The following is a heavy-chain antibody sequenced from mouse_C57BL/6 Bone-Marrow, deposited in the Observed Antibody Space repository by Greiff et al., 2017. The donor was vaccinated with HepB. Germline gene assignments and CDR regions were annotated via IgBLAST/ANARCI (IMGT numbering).Heavy chain of an antibody. CDR1: GFTFSDYY. D-gene: IGHD2-3*01. CDR3: ARGDGYYGYAMDY. J-gene: IGHJ4*01. Sequence: EVQLVESEGGLVQPGSSMKLSCTASGFTFSDYYMAWVRQVPEKGLEWVANINYDGSSTYYLDSLKSRFIISRDNAKNILYLQMSSLKSEDTATYYCARGDGYYGYAMDYWGQGTSVTVSS. V-gene: IGHV5-16*01. CDR2: INYDGSST.